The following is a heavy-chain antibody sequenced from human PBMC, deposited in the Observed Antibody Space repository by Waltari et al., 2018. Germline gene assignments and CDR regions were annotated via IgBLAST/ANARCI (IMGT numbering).Heavy chain of an antibody. J-gene: IGHJ3*02. D-gene: IGHD2-2*01. CDR1: GYTFTGYY. CDR3: ASHIVVVPAADDAFDI. CDR2: INPNSGGT. Sequence: QVQLVQSRAEVKKPGASVKVSCKASGYTFTGYYMPWVRQAPGQGLEWMGRINPNSGGTNYAQKFQGRVTMTRDTSISTAYMELSRLRSDDTAVYYCASHIVVVPAADDAFDIWGQGTMVTVSS. V-gene: IGHV1-2*06.